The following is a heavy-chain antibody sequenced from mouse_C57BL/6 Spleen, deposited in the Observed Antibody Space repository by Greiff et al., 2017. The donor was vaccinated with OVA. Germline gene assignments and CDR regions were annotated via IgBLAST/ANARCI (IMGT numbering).Heavy chain of an antibody. J-gene: IGHJ2*01. Sequence: EVKVEESGGGLVQPKGSLKLSCAASGFSFNTYAMNWVRQAPGKGLEWVARIRSKSNNYATYYADSVKDRFTISRDDSESMLYLQMNNLKTEDTAMYYCVRHTSNGYYFDYWGQGATLTVSS. CDR2: IRSKSNNYAT. V-gene: IGHV10-1*01. CDR3: VRHTSNGYYFDY. D-gene: IGHD4-1*01. CDR1: GFSFNTYA.